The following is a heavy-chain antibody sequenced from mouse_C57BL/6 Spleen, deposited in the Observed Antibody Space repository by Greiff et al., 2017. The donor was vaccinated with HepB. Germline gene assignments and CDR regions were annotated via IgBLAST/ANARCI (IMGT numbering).Heavy chain of an antibody. D-gene: IGHD2-1*01. CDR2: IYPGDGDT. CDR1: GYAFSSSW. J-gene: IGHJ2*01. V-gene: IGHV1-82*01. CDR3: AKVYYGNCFDY. Sequence: VQVVESGPELVKPGASVKISCKASGYAFSSSWMNWVKQRPGKGLEWIGRIYPGDGDTNYNGKFKGKATLTADKSSSTAYMQLSSLTSEDSAVYFCAKVYYGNCFDYWGQGTTLTVSS.